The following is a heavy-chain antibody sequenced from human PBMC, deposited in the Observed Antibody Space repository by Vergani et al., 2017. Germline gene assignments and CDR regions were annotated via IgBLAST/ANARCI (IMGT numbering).Heavy chain of an antibody. D-gene: IGHD1-1*01. CDR1: GFIFSRYG. CDR2: IYYDGSKK. J-gene: IGHJ4*02. Sequence: QVQPVESGGRVVQPGKSLRRSCVASGFIFSRYGMHWVRQAPGKGPEWVAFIYYDGSKKYYEDSVRGRFTISRDNSKNTLYLEMDRLRAEDTGVYYCARDYAGTYPLLGFWGQGTRVTVSS. V-gene: IGHV3-33*01. CDR3: ARDYAGTYPLLGF.